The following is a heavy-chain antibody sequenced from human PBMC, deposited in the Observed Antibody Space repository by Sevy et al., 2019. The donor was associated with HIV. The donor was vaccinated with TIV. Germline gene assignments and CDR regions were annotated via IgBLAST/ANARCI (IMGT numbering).Heavy chain of an antibody. J-gene: IGHJ4*02. CDR3: ARVKDDSSGYRFDY. V-gene: IGHV3-7*04. Sequence: GGSLRLSCAASGFTFSRYWMSWVRHAPGKGLEWVANIKQDGSEKYYVDSVKGRFTISRDNAKNSLYLQMNSLRADDTAVYYCARVKDDSSGYRFDYWGQGTLVTVSS. D-gene: IGHD3-22*01. CDR1: GFTFSRYW. CDR2: IKQDGSEK.